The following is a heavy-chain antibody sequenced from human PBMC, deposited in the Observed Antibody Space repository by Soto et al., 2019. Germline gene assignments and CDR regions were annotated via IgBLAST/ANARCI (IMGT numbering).Heavy chain of an antibody. CDR3: VSWVSAHFDY. V-gene: IGHV3-23*01. J-gene: IGHJ4*02. Sequence: GGSLRLSCVVSRYTFKSHGLSWVRQAPGKGLEWVSTIDSTGANTHYAGSVRGRFTISRDNSRNTLHLQMHDLRADDTALYYCVSWVSAHFDYWGQGTLVTVSS. D-gene: IGHD3-16*01. CDR1: RYTFKSHG. CDR2: IDSTGANT.